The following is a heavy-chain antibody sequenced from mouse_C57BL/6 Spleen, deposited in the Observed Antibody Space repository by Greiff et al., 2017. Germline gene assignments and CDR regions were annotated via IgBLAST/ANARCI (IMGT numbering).Heavy chain of an antibody. CDR1: GYAFRSSW. D-gene: IGHD1-1*01. V-gene: IGHV1-82*01. CDR3: ARSDTTVVEDAMDY. CDR2: IYPGDGDT. Sequence: VQLQQSGPELVKPGASVKISCKASGYAFRSSWMNWVKQRPGKGLEWIGRIYPGDGDTNYNGKFKGKATLTADKSSSTAYMQLSSLTSEDSAVYFCARSDTTVVEDAMDYWGQGTSVTVSS. J-gene: IGHJ4*01.